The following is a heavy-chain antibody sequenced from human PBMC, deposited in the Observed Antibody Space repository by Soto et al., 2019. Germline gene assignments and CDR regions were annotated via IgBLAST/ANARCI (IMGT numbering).Heavy chain of an antibody. CDR3: ARGLMSMSYYYYYGMDV. D-gene: IGHD2-8*01. CDR2: MNPNSGNT. V-gene: IGHV1-8*02. Sequence: ASVKVSCKASGYTFTSYAMHWVRQAPGQRLEWMGWMNPNSGNTGYAQKFQGRVTMTRNTSISTAYMELSSLRSEDTAVYYCARGLMSMSYYYYYGMDVWGQGTTVTVSS. CDR1: GYTFTSYA. J-gene: IGHJ6*02.